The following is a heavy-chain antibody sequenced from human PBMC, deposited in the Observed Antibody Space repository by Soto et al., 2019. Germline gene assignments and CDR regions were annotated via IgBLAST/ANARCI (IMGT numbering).Heavy chain of an antibody. D-gene: IGHD4-4*01. CDR2: RWDDGSNK. Sequence: QVQLVESGGGVVQPGRSLRLSCAASGFTFSSYGMHGVRQAPGKGLEWVAVRWDDGSNKYYADSVKGRFTISRDNSKNTLYLQMNSLRAEDTAVYSCARDPTVQYYFDYWGQGPLVTVSS. V-gene: IGHV3-33*01. CDR1: GFTFSSYG. J-gene: IGHJ4*02. CDR3: ARDPTVQYYFDY.